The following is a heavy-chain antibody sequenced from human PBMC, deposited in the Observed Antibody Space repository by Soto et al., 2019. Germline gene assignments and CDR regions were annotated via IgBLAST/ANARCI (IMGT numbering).Heavy chain of an antibody. CDR3: ARMNYDILTGSNWFDP. CDR2: INAGNGNT. V-gene: IGHV1-3*01. CDR1: GYTFTSYA. J-gene: IGHJ5*02. D-gene: IGHD3-9*01. Sequence: GASVKVSCKASGYTFTSYAMHWVRQAPGQRLEWMGWINAGNGNTKYSQKFQGRVTITRDTSASTAYMELRSLRSDDTAVYYCARMNYDILTGSNWFDPWGQGTLVTVSS.